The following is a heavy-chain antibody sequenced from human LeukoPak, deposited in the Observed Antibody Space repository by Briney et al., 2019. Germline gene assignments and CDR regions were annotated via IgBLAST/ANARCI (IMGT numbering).Heavy chain of an antibody. J-gene: IGHJ4*02. D-gene: IGHD2-15*01. CDR1: GDSITTGSYY. V-gene: IGHV4-39*01. CDR3: ARALDCNGGSCDSPFPFDY. CDR2: IYYSGST. Sequence: PSETLSLTCSVSGDSITTGSYYWGWIRQPPGTGLEWIGSIYYSGSTYYNPSLKSRVTISVDTSKNQFSLKLSSVTAADTAVYYCARALDCNGGSCDSPFPFDYWGPGTLVTVSS.